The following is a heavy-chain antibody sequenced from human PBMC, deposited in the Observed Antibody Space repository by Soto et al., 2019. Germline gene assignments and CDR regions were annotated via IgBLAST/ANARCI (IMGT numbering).Heavy chain of an antibody. D-gene: IGHD2-15*01. J-gene: IGHJ4*02. CDR1: GFTFSSYG. Sequence: GGSLRLSCAASGFTFSSYGMHWVRQAPGKGLEWVAVISYDGSNKYYADSVKGRFTISRDNSKNTLYLQMNSLRAEDTAVYYCAKTLKGYCSGGSCYSGVDYWGQGTLVTVSS. CDR3: AKTLKGYCSGGSCYSGVDY. CDR2: ISYDGSNK. V-gene: IGHV3-30*18.